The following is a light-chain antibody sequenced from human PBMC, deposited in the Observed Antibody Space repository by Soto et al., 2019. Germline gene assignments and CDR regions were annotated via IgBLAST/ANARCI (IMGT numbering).Light chain of an antibody. V-gene: IGKV3D-15*01. CDR3: QQYGDSPVT. CDR1: QSVSSN. Sequence: EIAMTQSSATLSLSPWEIATLSCRASQSVSSNLAWYQQKPGQAPRLLIYGASTRATGIPARFSGSGSGTEFTLTISRLQPEDFAVYYCQQYGDSPVTFGGGTKVDIK. CDR2: GAS. J-gene: IGKJ4*01.